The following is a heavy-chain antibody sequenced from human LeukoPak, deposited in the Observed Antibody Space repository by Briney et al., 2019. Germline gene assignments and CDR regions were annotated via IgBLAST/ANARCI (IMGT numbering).Heavy chain of an antibody. CDR3: ARRYYDFWSGYYPGMDV. CDR1: GGSISSYY. D-gene: IGHD3-3*01. V-gene: IGHV4-34*01. J-gene: IGHJ6*02. Sequence: SETLSLTCTVSGGSISSYYWSWIRQPPGKGLEWIGEINHSGSTNYNPSLKSRVTISVDTSKNQFSLKLSSVTAADTAVYYCARRYYDFWSGYYPGMDVWGQGTTVTVSS. CDR2: INHSGST.